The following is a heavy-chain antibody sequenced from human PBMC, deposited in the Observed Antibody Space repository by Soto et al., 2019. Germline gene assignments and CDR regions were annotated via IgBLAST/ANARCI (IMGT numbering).Heavy chain of an antibody. CDR2: ISAHNGNT. D-gene: IGHD1-1*01. J-gene: IGHJ4*02. CDR1: GYGFTTYS. Sequence: QVHLVQSGAEVKKPGASVKVSCKGSGYGFTTYSITWVRQAPGQGLEWMAWISAHNGNTNYAQKLQGRVTVTRDTSTSTAYMELRSLTSDDTAVYYCARGRYGDYWGQGALVTVSS. V-gene: IGHV1-18*01. CDR3: ARGRYGDY.